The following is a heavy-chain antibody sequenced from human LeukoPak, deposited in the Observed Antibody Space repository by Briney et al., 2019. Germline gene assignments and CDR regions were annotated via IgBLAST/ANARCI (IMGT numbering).Heavy chain of an antibody. Sequence: PGGSLRLSCAASGFSVRSSYMSWVRQAPGKGLEWVSAISGSGGSTYYADSVKGRLTISRDNSKNTLYLQMNSLRAEDTAVYYCAKVHSGSYLFFDYWGQGTLVTVSS. CDR1: GFSVRSSY. D-gene: IGHD1-26*01. CDR3: AKVHSGSYLFFDY. CDR2: ISGSGGST. J-gene: IGHJ4*02. V-gene: IGHV3-23*01.